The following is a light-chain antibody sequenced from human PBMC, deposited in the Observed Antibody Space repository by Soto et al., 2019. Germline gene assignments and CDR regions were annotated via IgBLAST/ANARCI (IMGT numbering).Light chain of an antibody. CDR2: EAS. CDR3: KQSNRGPLP. Sequence: VLTQSPDTLSLSPGERATLSCRASQDVGKFLVWYHQKPGLSPSLVIYEASKRATDIPDRFSGSGSGTAFTLTINRLEPEYVGVYYCKQSNRGPLPLGGGTKVDIK. CDR1: QDVGKF. V-gene: IGKV3-11*01. J-gene: IGKJ4*01.